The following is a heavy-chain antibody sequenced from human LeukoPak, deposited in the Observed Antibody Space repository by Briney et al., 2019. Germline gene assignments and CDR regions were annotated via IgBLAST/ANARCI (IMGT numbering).Heavy chain of an antibody. D-gene: IGHD3-22*01. Sequence: GGSLRLSCAASGFTFSSYGMHWVRQAPGKGLEWVAVISYDGSNKYYADSVKGRFTISRDNSKNTLYLQMNSLRAEDTAVYYCAKDNQVGGLYYYDSSGYYLLYGMDVWGQGTTVTVSS. CDR2: ISYDGSNK. CDR1: GFTFSSYG. J-gene: IGHJ6*02. CDR3: AKDNQVGGLYYYDSSGYYLLYGMDV. V-gene: IGHV3-30*18.